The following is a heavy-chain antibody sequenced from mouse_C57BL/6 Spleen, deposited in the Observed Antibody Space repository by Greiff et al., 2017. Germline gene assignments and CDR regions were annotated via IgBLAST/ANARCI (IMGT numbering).Heavy chain of an antibody. CDR1: GYTFPSYW. J-gene: IGHJ3*01. D-gene: IGHD1-1*01. CDR2: IDPSDSHT. Sequence: VQLQQPGAELVKPGASVKLSCKASGYTFPSYWMQWVKQRPGQGLEWIEEIDPSDSHTNYNQKFKGKATLTVDTSSSTAYMQLSSLTSEYSAVYYCAGVGISSVVALAWFAYWGQGTLVTVSA. CDR3: AGVGISSVVALAWFAY. V-gene: IGHV1-50*01.